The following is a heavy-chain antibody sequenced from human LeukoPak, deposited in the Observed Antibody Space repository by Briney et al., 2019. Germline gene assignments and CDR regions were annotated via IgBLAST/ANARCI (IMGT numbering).Heavy chain of an antibody. V-gene: IGHV3-30-3*01. CDR2: ISYDGSNK. CDR3: ARDGSYYDFSAFDY. Sequence: GGSLRLSCAASGFTFSSYAMHWVRQAPGKGLEWVAVISYDGSNKYYAGSVKGRFTISRDNSKNTLYLQMNSLRAEDTAVYYCARDGSYYDFSAFDYWGQGTLVTVSS. D-gene: IGHD3-3*01. CDR1: GFTFSSYA. J-gene: IGHJ4*02.